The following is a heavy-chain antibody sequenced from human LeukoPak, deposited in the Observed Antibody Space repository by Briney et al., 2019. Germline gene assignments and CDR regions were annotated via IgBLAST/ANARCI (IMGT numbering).Heavy chain of an antibody. CDR1: GFTFSSYA. V-gene: IGHV3-23*01. CDR2: ISGSGGST. D-gene: IGHD5-18*01. Sequence: GGSLRLSCAASGFTFSSYAMSWVRQAPGKGLEWVSAISGSGGSTYYAGSVKGRFTISRDNSKNTLYLQMNSLRAEDTAVYYCAKKAGDTAMVFWDYYFDYWGQGTLVTVSS. CDR3: AKKAGDTAMVFWDYYFDY. J-gene: IGHJ4*02.